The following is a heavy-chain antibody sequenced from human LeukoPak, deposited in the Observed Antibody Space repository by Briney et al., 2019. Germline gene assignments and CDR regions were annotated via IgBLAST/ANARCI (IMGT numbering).Heavy chain of an antibody. D-gene: IGHD3-3*01. CDR1: GYTFTSYY. Sequence: ASVKVSCKASGYTFTSYYMHWVRQAPGQGLEWMGIINPSGGSTSYAQKFQGRVTMTRDTSTSTVYMELSSLGSEDTAVYYCARAYYDFWSGYYYYYYGMDVWGQGTTVTVSS. J-gene: IGHJ6*02. V-gene: IGHV1-46*01. CDR3: ARAYYDFWSGYYYYYYGMDV. CDR2: INPSGGST.